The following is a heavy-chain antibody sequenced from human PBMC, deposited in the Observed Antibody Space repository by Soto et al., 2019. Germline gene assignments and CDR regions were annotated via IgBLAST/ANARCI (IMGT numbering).Heavy chain of an antibody. V-gene: IGHV3-33*01. CDR1: GFTFSSYG. CDR3: ARDLLAKTLYSDPSYNAYYRLDV. CDR2: IWYDGNNK. J-gene: IGHJ6*02. Sequence: QVQLVESGGGVVQPGRSLRLSCAASGFTFSSYGMHWVRQAPGKGLEWVAVIWYDGNNKYYADSMKGRFTIARDNSKNTLYLQMNSMRAEDTDVYYCARDLLAKTLYSDPSYNAYYRLDVWGQGTTVTVCS. D-gene: IGHD4-17*01.